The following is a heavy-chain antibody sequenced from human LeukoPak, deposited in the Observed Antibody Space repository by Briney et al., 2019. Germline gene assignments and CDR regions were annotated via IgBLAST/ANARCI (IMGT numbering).Heavy chain of an antibody. J-gene: IGHJ4*02. CDR2: ISDTGNT. Sequence: GALRLSCAASGFTLSSYAMSWVRQAPGKGLEWVSAISDTGNTYHADSVKGRFTISRDSSKNTLFLQMNRLRPEDAAVYYCAKAPVTTCRGAFCYPFDYWGLGTLVTVSS. CDR3: AKAPVTTCRGAFCYPFDY. D-gene: IGHD2-15*01. V-gene: IGHV3-23*01. CDR1: GFTLSSYA.